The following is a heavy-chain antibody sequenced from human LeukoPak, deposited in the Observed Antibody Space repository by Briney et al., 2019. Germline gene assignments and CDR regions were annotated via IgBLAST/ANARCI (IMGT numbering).Heavy chain of an antibody. CDR1: GYTFTSLG. D-gene: IGHD2-8*01. CDR3: ATCHCTYGVCYGECEYFQH. J-gene: IGHJ1*01. CDR2: ISPYNGNT. V-gene: IGHV1-18*01. Sequence: ASVKVSCKASGYTFTSLGISWVRQAPGQGLEWMTWISPYNGNTNYAQKVQGRVTVTTDTSTSTAYMELRSLRSDDTAVYYCATCHCTYGVCYGECEYFQHWGQGTLVTVSS.